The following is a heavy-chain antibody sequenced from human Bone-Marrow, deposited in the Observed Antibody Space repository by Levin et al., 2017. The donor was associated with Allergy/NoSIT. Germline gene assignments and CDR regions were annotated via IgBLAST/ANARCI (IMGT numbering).Heavy chain of an antibody. Sequence: SETLSLTCSVSGGSVNGGDYYWNWIRQTPGNGLEWIGYIYDSGSTFYNPSLESRVTISLDTSQSQFSLKLSSVTAADTAVYFCAREVPPLAPVLVPVVRGGYSHNYYMDVWGNGTTVTVSS. V-gene: IGHV4-30-4*01. CDR3: AREVPPLAPVLVPVVRGGYSHNYYMDV. CDR1: GGSVNGGDYY. CDR2: IYDSGST. D-gene: IGHD2-2*01. J-gene: IGHJ6*03.